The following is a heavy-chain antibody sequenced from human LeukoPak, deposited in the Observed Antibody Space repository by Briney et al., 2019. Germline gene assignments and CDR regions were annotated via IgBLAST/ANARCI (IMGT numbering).Heavy chain of an antibody. J-gene: IGHJ2*01. V-gene: IGHV3-30*03. CDR1: GFTFSSYG. D-gene: IGHD4-11*01. CDR2: ISYDGSNK. CDR3: TRDVRSKYFDL. Sequence: GGSLRLSCAASGFTFSSYGMHWVRQAPGKGLEWVAVISYDGSNKYYADSVKGRFTISRDNSKNTLYLQMNSLRAEDTAVYYCTRDVRSKYFDLWGRGTLVTVSS.